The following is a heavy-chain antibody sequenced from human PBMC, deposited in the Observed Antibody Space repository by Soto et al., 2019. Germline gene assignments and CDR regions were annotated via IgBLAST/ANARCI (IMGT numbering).Heavy chain of an antibody. CDR2: IIPIFGTA. CDR3: AAGYFDWLLSPYYYYGMDV. V-gene: IGHV1-69*13. D-gene: IGHD3-9*01. J-gene: IGHJ6*02. Sequence: SVKVSCKASGGTFSSYAISWVRQAPGQGLEWMGGIIPIFGTADYAQKFQGRVTITADESTSTAYMELSSLRSEDTAVYYCAAGYFDWLLSPYYYYGMDVWGQGTTVTVSS. CDR1: GGTFSSYA.